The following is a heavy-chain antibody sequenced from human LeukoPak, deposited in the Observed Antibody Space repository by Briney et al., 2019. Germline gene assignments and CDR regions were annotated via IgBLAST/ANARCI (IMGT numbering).Heavy chain of an antibody. CDR1: GFTFSSYW. CDR2: IKQDGSEK. CDR3: ARDSTGITIFGVVIIYYYYGMDV. Sequence: GGSLRLSCAASGFTFSSYWMSWVRQAPGKGLEWVANIKQDGSEKYYVDSVKGRFTISRDNAKNSLYLQMNSLRAEDTAVYYCARDSTGITIFGVVIIYYYYGMDVWGQGTTVTVSS. D-gene: IGHD3-3*01. V-gene: IGHV3-7*01. J-gene: IGHJ6*02.